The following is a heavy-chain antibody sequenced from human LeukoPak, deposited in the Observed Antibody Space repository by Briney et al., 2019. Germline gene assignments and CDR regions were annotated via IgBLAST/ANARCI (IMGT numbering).Heavy chain of an antibody. J-gene: IGHJ6*02. CDR1: GFALSAYW. CDR3: ARDYTATGAMDV. D-gene: IGHD2-21*02. Sequence: GGSLRLSCAASGFALSAYWMNWVRQAPGKGLQWLANIKQDGTVQHYVDSVRGRFTISRDNAKNSLFLQMNSLRAEDTALYYCARDYTATGAMDVWGQGTTVTVS. V-gene: IGHV3-7*01. CDR2: IKQDGTVQ.